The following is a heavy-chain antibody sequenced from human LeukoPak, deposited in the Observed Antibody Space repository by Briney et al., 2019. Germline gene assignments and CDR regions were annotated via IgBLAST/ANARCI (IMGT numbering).Heavy chain of an antibody. V-gene: IGHV3-7*03. CDR3: VRNLAVAGTCFDS. J-gene: IGHJ4*02. CDR1: GYIFSTYW. CDR2: IKQDGSDR. D-gene: IGHD6-19*01. Sequence: GGSLRLSCVGSGYIFSTYWMNWVRQAPGKGLEWVANIKQDGSDRNYVTSVRGRFTISRDNAESSLYLQMNSLRVEDTAVYYCVRNLAVAGTCFDSWGQGTLVTVSS.